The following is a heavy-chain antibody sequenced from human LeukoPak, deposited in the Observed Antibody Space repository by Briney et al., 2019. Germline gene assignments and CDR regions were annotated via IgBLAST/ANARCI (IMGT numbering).Heavy chain of an antibody. CDR1: GGTFSSYA. CDR2: IIPIFGTA. CDR3: ARGQSGSLFDY. V-gene: IGHV1-69*01. J-gene: IGHJ4*02. D-gene: IGHD1-26*01. Sequence: ASVKVSCKASGGTFSSYAISWVRQAPGQGLEWMGGIIPIFGTANYAQEFQGRVTITADESTSTAYMELSSLRSEDTAVYYCARGQSGSLFDYWGQGTLVTVSS.